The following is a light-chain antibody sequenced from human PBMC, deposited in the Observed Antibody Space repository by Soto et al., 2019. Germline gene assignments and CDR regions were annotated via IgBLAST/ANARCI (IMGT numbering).Light chain of an antibody. J-gene: IGKJ3*01. V-gene: IGKV1-39*01. Sequence: DIQMTQSPSSLSASVGDRVTITCRASQSINTYLNCYQQKPGKAPKLLIYAASSLQSGVPSRFSGSGSGTDFTLTIGSLQPEDFATYYCQESYSHSRTFGPGTKVDI. CDR3: QESYSHSRT. CDR2: AAS. CDR1: QSINTY.